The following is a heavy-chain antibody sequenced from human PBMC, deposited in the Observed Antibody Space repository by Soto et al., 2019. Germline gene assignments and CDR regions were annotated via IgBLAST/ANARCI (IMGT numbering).Heavy chain of an antibody. V-gene: IGHV3-64*01. CDR3: ARRGYGSRWPNVYMDV. CDR2: ISNNGAHT. D-gene: IGHD6-13*01. CDR1: GFPLSNCQ. J-gene: IGHJ6*03. Sequence: GGSLSLSSAASGFPLSNCQMHWVHHAPWKGLEYVSSISNNGAHTDYAKSVKGRFTISRDNSENTLYLQMGSLRAEDMALYYCARRGYGSRWPNVYMDVWGKGTTVTVSS.